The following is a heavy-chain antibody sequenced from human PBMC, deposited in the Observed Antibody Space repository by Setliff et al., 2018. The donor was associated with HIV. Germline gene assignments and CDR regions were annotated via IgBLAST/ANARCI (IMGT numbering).Heavy chain of an antibody. CDR1: GYTFTNYD. CDR3: ARVTPYCGGDCFDALDI. J-gene: IGHJ3*02. Sequence: ASVKVSCKASGYTFTNYDINWVRQATGQGLEWMGWMNPNSGNTGYAQKFLGRVTMTRNTSISTAYMELLSLRSEDTAVYFCARVTPYCGGDCFDALDIWGQGTMVTVSS. D-gene: IGHD2-21*02. CDR2: MNPNSGNT. V-gene: IGHV1-8*02.